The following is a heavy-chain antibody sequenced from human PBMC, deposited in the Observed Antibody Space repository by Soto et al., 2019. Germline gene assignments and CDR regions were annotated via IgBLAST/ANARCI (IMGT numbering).Heavy chain of an antibody. CDR2: LSGSGGST. CDR1: GFTFSSYA. Sequence: GGSLRLSCAASGFTFSSYAMSWVRQAPGKGLEWVSALSGSGGSTFYADSVKGRFTISRDNSKNTLYLQMHSLRAEDTALYYCAKGVGGRGYLDAFDIWGQGTMVTVSS. CDR3: AKGVGGRGYLDAFDI. J-gene: IGHJ3*02. D-gene: IGHD3-22*01. V-gene: IGHV3-23*01.